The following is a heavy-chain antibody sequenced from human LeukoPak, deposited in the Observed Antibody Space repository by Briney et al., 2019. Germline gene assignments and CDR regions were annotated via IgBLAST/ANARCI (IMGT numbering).Heavy chain of an antibody. CDR3: AKTSTGIAVAGEFDY. J-gene: IGHJ4*02. Sequence: PGGSLRLSCAASGFTFSSYGMHWVRQAPGKGLEWVAVISSDGTNKYYADSVKGRFTISRDNSKNTLYLQMNSLRAGDTAVYYCAKTSTGIAVAGEFDYWGQGTLVTVSS. V-gene: IGHV3-30*18. CDR1: GFTFSSYG. D-gene: IGHD6-19*01. CDR2: ISSDGTNK.